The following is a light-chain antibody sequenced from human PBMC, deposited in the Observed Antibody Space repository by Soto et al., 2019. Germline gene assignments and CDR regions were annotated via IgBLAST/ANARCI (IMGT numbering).Light chain of an antibody. Sequence: THTQPALTPSARVSAPVACRTSQSVSTSKLAWYQQKPGLAPRLLIYDASSRATGIPDRFSGSGSGTDFTLTISRLEPEDFAVYYCQQDGSSPLTFGQGTRLAIK. CDR3: QQDGSSPLT. V-gene: IGKV3D-20*01. CDR2: DAS. CDR1: QSVSTSK. J-gene: IGKJ5*01.